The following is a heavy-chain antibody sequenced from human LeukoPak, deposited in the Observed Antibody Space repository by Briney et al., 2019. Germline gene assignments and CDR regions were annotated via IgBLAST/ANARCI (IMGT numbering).Heavy chain of an antibody. V-gene: IGHV4-34*01. CDR3: ARSDGLEYCSGGSCYYFGY. Sequence: SETLSLTCAVYVGSFSGYYWSWIRQPPAKGLEWIGELNDSGSTNYNPSLKSRVTISVDASKNQFSLKLSSVTAADTAVYYCARSDGLEYCSGGSCYYFGYWGQGTLVTVSS. D-gene: IGHD2-15*01. J-gene: IGHJ4*02. CDR2: LNDSGST. CDR1: VGSFSGYY.